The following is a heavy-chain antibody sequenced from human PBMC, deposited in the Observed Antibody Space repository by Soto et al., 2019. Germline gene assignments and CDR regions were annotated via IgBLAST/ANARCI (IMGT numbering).Heavy chain of an antibody. J-gene: IGHJ6*02. CDR2: IYPGDSDT. V-gene: IGHV5-51*01. CDR1: GYSFTSYW. D-gene: IGHD2-2*01. CDR3: ARQDIVVVPAAIGNYYYYYGMDV. Sequence: VESLKISCNGSGYSFTSYWIGWVRQMPGKGLEWMEIIYPGDSDTRYSPSFQGQVTISADKSISTAYLQWSSLKASDTAMYYCARQDIVVVPAAIGNYYYYYGMDVWGQGTTVTVSS.